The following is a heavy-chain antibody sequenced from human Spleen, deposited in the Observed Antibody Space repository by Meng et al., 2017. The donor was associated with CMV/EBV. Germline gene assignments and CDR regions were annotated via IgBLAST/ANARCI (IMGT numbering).Heavy chain of an antibody. CDR1: GCTFSGYA. D-gene: IGHD1-7*01. J-gene: IGHJ5*02. Sequence: SGCTFSGYAMNWVRQAPGKGLEWLASISDDGSDKNYADSVKGRFTVSRDNSKNSLYLQMSSLRPEDTAIYYCARGRGDWNYRGTWFDPWGQGTLVTVSS. CDR3: ARGRGDWNYRGTWFDP. CDR2: ISDDGSDK. V-gene: IGHV3-30*04.